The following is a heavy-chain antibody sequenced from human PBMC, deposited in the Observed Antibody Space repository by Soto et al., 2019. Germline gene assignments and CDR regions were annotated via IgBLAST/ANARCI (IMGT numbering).Heavy chain of an antibody. V-gene: IGHV3-23*01. D-gene: IGHD4-4*01. J-gene: IGHJ4*02. Sequence: EVQLLESGGGLVQPGGSLRLSCVGSGFSFRKYAMNWVRPAPGKGLEWVSGISGSGGSGRGFYADPVKGRFTISRNNSKKKLYLEMNSLRAEDTAVYYCTKDLDDYSSAIDFWGQGTLVTVSS. CDR3: TKDLDDYSSAIDF. CDR2: ISGSGGSGRG. CDR1: GFSFRKYA.